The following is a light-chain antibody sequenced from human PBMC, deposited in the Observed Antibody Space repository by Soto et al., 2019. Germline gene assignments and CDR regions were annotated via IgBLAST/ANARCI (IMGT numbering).Light chain of an antibody. CDR2: EVS. CDR3: SSYTSSSTYV. Sequence: QSALTQPPSASGSPGQSVTISCTGTSSDIGAYNYVSWYQQHPGKAPKLMIHEVSKRPSGVPDRFSGSKSGNTASLTVSGLQAEDEADYYCSSYTSSSTYVFGTGTKLTVL. V-gene: IGLV2-8*01. CDR1: SSDIGAYNY. J-gene: IGLJ1*01.